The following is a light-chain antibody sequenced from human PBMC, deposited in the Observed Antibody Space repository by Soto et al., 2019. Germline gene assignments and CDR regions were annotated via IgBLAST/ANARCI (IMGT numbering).Light chain of an antibody. V-gene: IGLV1-51*01. J-gene: IGLJ2*01. CDR1: SSNIGNKY. Sequence: QSVLTQPPSVSAAPGQKVTISCSGSSSNIGNKYVSWYQQLPGTAPKLLIYDNNKRPSGIPDRFSGSKSGTSATLGITGLQTGDEADYYCGTWDSSLSALVFGGGTKLTVL. CDR3: GTWDSSLSALV. CDR2: DNN.